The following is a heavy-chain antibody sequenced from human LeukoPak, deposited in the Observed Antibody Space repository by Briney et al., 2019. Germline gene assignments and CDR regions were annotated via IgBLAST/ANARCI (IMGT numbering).Heavy chain of an antibody. CDR3: ARGQQWLITPDY. Sequence: ASVKVSCKASGYTFTSYGISWVRQAPGQGLEWMGWINPNSGGTNYAQKFQGRVTMTRDTSISTAYMELSRLRSDDTAVYYCARGQQWLITPDYWGQGTLVTVSS. CDR2: INPNSGGT. V-gene: IGHV1-2*02. CDR1: GYTFTSYG. D-gene: IGHD6-19*01. J-gene: IGHJ4*02.